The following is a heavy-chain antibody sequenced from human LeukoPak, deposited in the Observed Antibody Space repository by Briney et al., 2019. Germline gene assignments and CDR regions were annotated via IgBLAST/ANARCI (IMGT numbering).Heavy chain of an antibody. CDR3: ARGRGYSGYDAFDH. CDR1: GGSISSGGYY. CDR2: IYYSGST. D-gene: IGHD5-12*01. J-gene: IGHJ4*02. V-gene: IGHV4-31*03. Sequence: SQTLSLTCTVSGGSISSGGYYWSWIRQHPGKGLEWIGYIYYSGSTYYNPSLKSRVTISVDTSKNQFSLKLSSVTAADTAVYYCARGRGYSGYDAFDHWGQGTLVTVSS.